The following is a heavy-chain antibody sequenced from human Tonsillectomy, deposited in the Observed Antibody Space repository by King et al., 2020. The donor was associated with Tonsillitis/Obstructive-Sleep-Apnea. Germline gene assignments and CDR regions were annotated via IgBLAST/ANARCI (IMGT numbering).Heavy chain of an antibody. J-gene: IGHJ3*02. CDR3: ARYCSSTSCYGANAFDI. CDR2: IYYSGST. D-gene: IGHD2-2*01. Sequence: QLQESGPGLVKPSETLSLTCTVSGGSISSSSYYWGWIRQPPGKGLEWIGSIYYSGSTYYNPSLKSRVTISVDTSKNQFSLKLSSVTAPDTAVYYCARYCSSTSCYGANAFDIWGQGTMVIVSS. CDR1: GGSISSSSYY. V-gene: IGHV4-39*01.